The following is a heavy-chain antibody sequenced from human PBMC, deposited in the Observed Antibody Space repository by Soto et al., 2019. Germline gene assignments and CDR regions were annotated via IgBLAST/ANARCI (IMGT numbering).Heavy chain of an antibody. D-gene: IGHD1-20*01. CDR1: GFTFISYA. J-gene: IGHJ4*02. V-gene: IGHV3-23*01. CDR3: AALYKWNVRGDY. Sequence: EVQLLESGGGLVQPGDSLRLSCAASGFTFISYAMTWVRQAPGKGLEWVAGISGSGDTTYYADSVKGRFTISRDNSKNTVYLAITSLRAEDTAVYYGAALYKWNVRGDYWGQGTLVTGSS. CDR2: ISGSGDTT.